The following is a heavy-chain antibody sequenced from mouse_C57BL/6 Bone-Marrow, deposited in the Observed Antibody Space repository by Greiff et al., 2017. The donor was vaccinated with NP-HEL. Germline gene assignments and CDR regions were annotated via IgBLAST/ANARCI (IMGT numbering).Heavy chain of an antibody. CDR2: IYPGDGDT. D-gene: IGHD1-1*01. V-gene: IGHV1-82*01. CDR3: ARRTTVVASDWYFDV. Sequence: VQLQQSGPELVKPGASVKISCKASGYAFSSSWMNWVKQRPGKGLEWIGRIYPGDGDTNYNGKFKGKATLTADKSSSTAYMQLSSLTSEDSAVYFCARRTTVVASDWYFDVWGTGTTVTVSS. CDR1: GYAFSSSW. J-gene: IGHJ1*03.